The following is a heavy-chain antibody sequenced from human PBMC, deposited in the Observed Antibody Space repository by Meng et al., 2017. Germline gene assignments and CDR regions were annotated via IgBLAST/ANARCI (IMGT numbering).Heavy chain of an antibody. V-gene: IGHV1-18*01. CDR1: GYTFTSCG. D-gene: IGHD3-10*01. CDR3: VLWFGELSFDY. J-gene: IGHJ4*02. CDR2: ISAYNGNT. Sequence: LVQAGAEVKQPGASRKVSCKASGYTFTSCGRSWVRQAPEQGLEWMGWISAYNGNTNYAQKLQISVTMTTDTSTSTAYMELRSVRSDDTAVYYCVLWFGELSFDYWGQGTLVTVSS.